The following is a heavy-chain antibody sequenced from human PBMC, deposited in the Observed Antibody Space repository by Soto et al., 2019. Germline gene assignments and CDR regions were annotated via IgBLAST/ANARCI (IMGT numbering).Heavy chain of an antibody. CDR1: GFPFSSYW. CDR2: IKQDGSEK. CDR3: ARRKDYSFDY. V-gene: IGHV3-7*01. J-gene: IGHJ4*02. Sequence: PGGSLSLSCAASGFPFSSYWMSWVRQAPGKGLEWVANIKQDGSEKYYVDSVKGRFTISRDNAKNSLYLQMNSLRAEDTAVYYCARRKDYSFDYWGQGTLVTVSS. D-gene: IGHD2-21*01.